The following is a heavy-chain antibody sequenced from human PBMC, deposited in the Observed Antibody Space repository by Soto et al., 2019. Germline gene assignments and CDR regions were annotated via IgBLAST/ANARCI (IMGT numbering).Heavy chain of an antibody. J-gene: IGHJ6*02. Sequence: SETLSLTCTVSGGSISSYYWSWIRQPPGKGLEWIGYIYYSGSTNYNPSLKSRVTISVDTPKNQFSLKLSSVTAADTAVYYCARDTGSSWVPAGYYGMDVWGQGTTVTVSS. CDR3: ARDTGSSWVPAGYYGMDV. D-gene: IGHD6-13*01. V-gene: IGHV4-59*01. CDR2: IYYSGST. CDR1: GGSISSYY.